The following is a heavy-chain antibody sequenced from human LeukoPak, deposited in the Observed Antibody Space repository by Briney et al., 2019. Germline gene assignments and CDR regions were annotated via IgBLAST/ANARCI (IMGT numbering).Heavy chain of an antibody. J-gene: IGHJ6*02. CDR1: GGSFSGYY. D-gene: IGHD3-22*01. CDR3: ARGDYYDSSGFIYYYYGMDV. Sequence: SETLSLTCAVYGGSFSGYYWSWIRQPPGKGLEWIGEINHSGSTNYNPSLKSRVTISVDTSKNQFSLKLSSVTAADTAVYYCARGDYYDSSGFIYYYYGMDVWGQGTTVTVSS. CDR2: INHSGST. V-gene: IGHV4-34*01.